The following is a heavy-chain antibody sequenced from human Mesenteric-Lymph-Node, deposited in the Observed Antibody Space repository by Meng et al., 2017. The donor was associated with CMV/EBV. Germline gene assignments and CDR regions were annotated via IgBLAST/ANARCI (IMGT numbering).Heavy chain of an antibody. CDR2: ISSSGSTI. CDR3: VSSFDLRVLPTAITPLSY. J-gene: IGHJ4*02. D-gene: IGHD2-2*02. V-gene: IGHV3-48*04. CDR1: GFTFSASS. Sequence: GESLKISCAASGFTFSASSMNWVRQAPGKGLEWVSYISSSGSTIYYVDSVKGRFTISRDNAKNSLYLQMNSLRAEDTAVYFCVSSFDLRVLPTAITPLSYWGQGTLVTVSS.